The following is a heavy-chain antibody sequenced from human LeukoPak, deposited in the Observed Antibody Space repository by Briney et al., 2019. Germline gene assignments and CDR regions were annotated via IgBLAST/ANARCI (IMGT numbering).Heavy chain of an antibody. CDR2: VNHSGTT. CDR3: ARVPDCSTTSCYTLGWLDP. D-gene: IGHD2-2*02. Sequence: SETLSLTCAVYDGLFSGYYWSWIRQPPGMGLEWIGEVNHSGTTNYNPSLKSRVNISVDTSKRQFSLNLTSVTAADTAVYYCARVPDCSTTSCYTLGWLDPWGQGTLVTVSS. CDR1: DGLFSGYY. J-gene: IGHJ5*02. V-gene: IGHV4-34*01.